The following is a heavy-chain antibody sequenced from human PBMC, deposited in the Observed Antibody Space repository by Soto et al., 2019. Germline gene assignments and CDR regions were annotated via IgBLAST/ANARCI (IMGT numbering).Heavy chain of an antibody. V-gene: IGHV3-74*01. CDR2: INSDGSST. D-gene: IGHD2-2*01. CDR1: GFTFSSYW. Sequence: GSLRLSCAASGFTFSSYWMHWVRQAPGKGLVWVSRINSDGSSTSYADSVKGRFTISRDNAKNTLYLQMNSLRAEDTAVYYCARDRDIVVVPAAGGYYYYGMDVWGQGTTVTVSS. CDR3: ARDRDIVVVPAAGGYYYYGMDV. J-gene: IGHJ6*02.